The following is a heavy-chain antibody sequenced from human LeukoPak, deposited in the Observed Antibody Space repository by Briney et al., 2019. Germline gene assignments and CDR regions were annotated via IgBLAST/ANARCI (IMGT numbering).Heavy chain of an antibody. CDR3: ARVREYSSGWYFDY. J-gene: IGHJ4*02. CDR1: GYTFTGYY. V-gene: IGHV1-2*02. D-gene: IGHD6-19*01. CDR2: INPNSGGT. Sequence: ASVKVSCKASGYTFTGYYMHWVRQARGQGLEWMGWINPNSGGTNYAQKFQGRVTMTRDTSISTAYMELSRLRSDDTAVYYCARVREYSSGWYFDYWGQGTLVTVSS.